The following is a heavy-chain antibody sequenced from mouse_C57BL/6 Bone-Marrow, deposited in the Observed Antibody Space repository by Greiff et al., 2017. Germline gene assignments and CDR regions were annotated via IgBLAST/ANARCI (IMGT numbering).Heavy chain of an antibody. CDR1: GYSFTDYN. Sequence: VQLVESGPELVKPGASVKISCKASGYSFTDYNMNWVKQSNGKSLEWIGEIYPRSGNTYYNEKFKGKATLTADKSSSTAYMELRSLTSEDSAVYFCAWPSPWFAYWGQGTLVTVSA. CDR2: IYPRSGNT. J-gene: IGHJ3*01. V-gene: IGHV1-83*01. CDR3: AWPSPWFAY.